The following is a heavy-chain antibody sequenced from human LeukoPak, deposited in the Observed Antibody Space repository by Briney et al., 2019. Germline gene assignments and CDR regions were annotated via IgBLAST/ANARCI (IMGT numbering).Heavy chain of an antibody. D-gene: IGHD2-15*01. CDR3: ARVPQDIVVVVAANPDYFDY. CDR2: IYTSGST. Sequence: SETLSLTCTVSGGSISSGSYYWSWIRQPAGKGLEWIGRIYTSGSTNYNPSLKSRVTISVDTSKNQFSLKLSSVTAADTAVYYCARVPQDIVVVVAANPDYFDYWGQGTLVTVSS. CDR1: GGSISSGSYY. J-gene: IGHJ4*02. V-gene: IGHV4-61*02.